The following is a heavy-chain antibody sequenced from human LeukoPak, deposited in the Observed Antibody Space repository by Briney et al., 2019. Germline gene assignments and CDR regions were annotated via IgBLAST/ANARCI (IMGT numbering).Heavy chain of an antibody. CDR1: GFTFSSYS. J-gene: IGHJ4*02. CDR2: ISSSSSYI. D-gene: IGHD3-3*01. V-gene: IGHV3-21*01. CDR3: ARENGKDYDFWSRAFSH. Sequence: GGSLRLSCAASGFTFSSYSMNWVRQAPGKGLEWVSSISSSSSYIYYADSVKGRFTISRDNAKNSLYLQMNSLRAEDTAVYYCARENGKDYDFWSRAFSHWGQGALVFVSS.